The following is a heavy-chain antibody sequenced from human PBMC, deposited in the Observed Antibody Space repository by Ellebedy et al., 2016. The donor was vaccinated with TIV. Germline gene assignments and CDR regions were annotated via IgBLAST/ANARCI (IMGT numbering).Heavy chain of an antibody. Sequence: ASVKVSXXASGYTFTNYDMMWVRQATGQGPEWMGWINCQTGNTGYAQKFQGRVTMTRDTSTNTAYMELSSLRSEDTAVYYCARWDSGFLSGVYYNYGMDVWGQGTTVTVSS. V-gene: IGHV1-8*01. CDR3: ARWDSGFLSGVYYNYGMDV. CDR1: GYTFTNYD. CDR2: INCQTGNT. J-gene: IGHJ6*02. D-gene: IGHD5-12*01.